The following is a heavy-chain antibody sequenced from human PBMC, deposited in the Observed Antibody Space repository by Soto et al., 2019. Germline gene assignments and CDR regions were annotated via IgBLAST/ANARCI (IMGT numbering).Heavy chain of an antibody. CDR2: ISAYNGNT. J-gene: IGHJ2*01. V-gene: IGHV1-18*01. CDR3: ARDQRGMAPSFLDL. CDR1: GYTFTNYG. Sequence: QVQLVQSGAEVKKPGASVKVSCKASGYTFTNYGISWVRQAPGQGLEWMGWISAYNGNTNYAQKLQGRVTMTTDTXXSTAYMELRSLRSDDTAVYYCARDQRGMAPSFLDLWGRGTLVTVSS. D-gene: IGHD7-27*01.